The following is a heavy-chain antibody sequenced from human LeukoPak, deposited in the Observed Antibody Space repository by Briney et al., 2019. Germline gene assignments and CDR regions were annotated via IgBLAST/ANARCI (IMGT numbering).Heavy chain of an antibody. CDR1: GFTFSSYS. V-gene: IGHV3-48*01. Sequence: GGSLRLSCAASGFTFSSYSMNWVRQAPGKGLEWVSYISSSSSTIYYADSVKGRFTISRDNAKSSLYLQMNSLRAEDTAVYYCARGPNSSGYYSHPFDYWGQGTLVTVSS. D-gene: IGHD3-22*01. CDR2: ISSSSSTI. J-gene: IGHJ4*02. CDR3: ARGPNSSGYYSHPFDY.